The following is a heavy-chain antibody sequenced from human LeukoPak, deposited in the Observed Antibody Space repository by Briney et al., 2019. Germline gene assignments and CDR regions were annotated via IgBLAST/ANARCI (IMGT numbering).Heavy chain of an antibody. D-gene: IGHD5-24*01. CDR3: ASHRDGDASDI. J-gene: IGHJ3*02. V-gene: IGHV4-59*01. CDR1: GGSISSYY. CDR2: IYYSGST. Sequence: SETLSLTCTVSGGSISSYYWSWIRQPPGKGLEWIGYIYYSGSTNYNPSLKSRVTISVDTSKNQFSLKLSSVTAADTAVYYCASHRDGDASDIWGQGTMVTVSS.